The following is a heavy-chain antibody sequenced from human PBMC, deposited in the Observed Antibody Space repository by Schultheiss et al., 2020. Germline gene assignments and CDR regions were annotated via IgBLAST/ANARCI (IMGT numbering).Heavy chain of an antibody. CDR3: ARNLGSGYDAVPYYYVMDV. V-gene: IGHV1-2*02. D-gene: IGHD5-12*01. Sequence: ASVKVSCKASGYTFTGYFIYWVRQAPGQGLEWMGWINPNSGGTNYAQKFQGRVTMTRDTSISTAYIELSRLRSDDTAVYYCARNLGSGYDAVPYYYVMDVWGQGTTVTVSS. CDR2: INPNSGGT. CDR1: GYTFTGYF. J-gene: IGHJ6*02.